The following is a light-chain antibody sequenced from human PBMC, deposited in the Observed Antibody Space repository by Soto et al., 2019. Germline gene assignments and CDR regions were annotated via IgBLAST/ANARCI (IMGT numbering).Light chain of an antibody. J-gene: IGKJ3*01. V-gene: IGKV1-27*01. CDR3: QRYHSALLT. CDR2: AAS. CDR1: QDIRNY. Sequence: DIQMTQSPSSLSASVGDRVTMTCRARQDIRNYVAWYQQKPGEVPKLLIYAASTLQSGVPARFSGGGFGTDFTLTISCLRPEDVATYYCQRYHSALLTFGPGTKVDLK.